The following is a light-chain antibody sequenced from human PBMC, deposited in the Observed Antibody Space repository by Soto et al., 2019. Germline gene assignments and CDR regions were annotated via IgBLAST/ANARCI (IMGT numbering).Light chain of an antibody. CDR1: QSVSSSF. V-gene: IGKV3-20*01. Sequence: EIVLTQSPGTLSLSPGERATLSCRASQSVSSSFLAWYQQKPGQAPRLLIYGASTRATGIPVRFSGSGSGRDFTLTISRLEPEDVAVYFCQQYAGSYTFGQGTQLEIK. J-gene: IGKJ2*01. CDR3: QQYAGSYT. CDR2: GAS.